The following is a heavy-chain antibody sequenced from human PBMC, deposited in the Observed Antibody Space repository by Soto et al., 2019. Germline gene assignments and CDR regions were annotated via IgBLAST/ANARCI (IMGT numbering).Heavy chain of an antibody. D-gene: IGHD5-12*01. CDR1: EFDFRGYA. J-gene: IGHJ4*02. CDR3: AKHQYSFAHYIDH. CDR2: ITGGGTSI. Sequence: PGGSLRLSWAASEFDFRGYAMSWVRQAPGKGLQWVSVITGGGTSIYYAASVKGRFSIARDKSSNTLVLHMSSLRAEDTALYYCAKHQYSFAHYIDHWGQGTQVTVSS. V-gene: IGHV3-23*01.